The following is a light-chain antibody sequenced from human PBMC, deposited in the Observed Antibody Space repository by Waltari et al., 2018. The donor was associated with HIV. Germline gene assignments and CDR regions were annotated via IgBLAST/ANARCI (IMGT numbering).Light chain of an antibody. V-gene: IGLV2-14*01. J-gene: IGLJ3*02. Sequence: SAPSQPASVSGSPGQSITISCTGSSRDIGVYNFVSWYQHFPAKAPQLIIFDVFHPPVGVSDRFSGSKSANTASLTISGLQPDDEGDYYCSSFTRANTVVFGGGTKLTVL. CDR1: SRDIGVYNF. CDR3: SSFTRANTVV. CDR2: DVF.